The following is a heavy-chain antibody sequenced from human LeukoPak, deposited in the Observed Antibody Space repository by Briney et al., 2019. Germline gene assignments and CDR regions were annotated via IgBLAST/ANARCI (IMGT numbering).Heavy chain of an antibody. CDR2: IYTSGST. D-gene: IGHD3-22*01. CDR3: ARDGYYYDSSGYPDY. J-gene: IGHJ4*02. Sequence: PSETLSLTCTVSGGSISSYYWSWIRQPAGKGLGWIGRIYTSGSTNYNPSLKSRVTMSVDTSKNQFSLKLSSVTAADTAVYYCARDGYYYDSSGYPDYWGQGTLVTVSS. CDR1: GGSISSYY. V-gene: IGHV4-4*07.